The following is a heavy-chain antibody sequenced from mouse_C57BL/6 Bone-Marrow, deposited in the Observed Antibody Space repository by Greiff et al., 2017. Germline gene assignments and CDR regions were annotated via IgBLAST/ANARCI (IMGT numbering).Heavy chain of an antibody. CDR1: GFNIKDDY. CDR2: IDPENGDT. V-gene: IGHV14-4*01. Sequence: VQLQQSGAELVRPGASVKLSCTASGFNIKDDYMHWVKQRPEQGLEWIGRIDPENGDTEYASKFKGKATISSDTSSNTAYLQLSSLTSVDTSVYYCRPGYAIDYWGQGTSVTVSS. J-gene: IGHJ4*01. CDR3: RPGYAIDY.